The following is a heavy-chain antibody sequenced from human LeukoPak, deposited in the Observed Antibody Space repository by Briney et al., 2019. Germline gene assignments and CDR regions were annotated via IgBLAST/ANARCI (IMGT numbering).Heavy chain of an antibody. J-gene: IGHJ4*02. CDR2: IYHSGST. CDR3: TYYYDSSGYYYPPDY. CDR1: GGSISSGGYS. Sequence: SETLSLTCAVSGGSISSGGYSWSWIRQPPGKGLEWIGYIYHSGSTYYNPSLKSRVTISVDRSKNQFSLKLSSVTAADTAVYYCTYYYDSSGYYYPPDYWGQGTLVTVSS. D-gene: IGHD3-22*01. V-gene: IGHV4-30-2*01.